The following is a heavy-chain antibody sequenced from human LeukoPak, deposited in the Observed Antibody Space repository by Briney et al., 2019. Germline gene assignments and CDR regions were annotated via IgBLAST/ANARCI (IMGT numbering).Heavy chain of an antibody. J-gene: IGHJ6*03. Sequence: GASVKVSCKASGYTFTSYGISWVRQAPGQGLEWMGGIIPIFGTANYAQKFQGRVTITADESTSTAYMELSSLRSEDTAVYYCARVSCSGGSCYSGYYYYMDVWGKGTTVTISS. CDR2: IIPIFGTA. D-gene: IGHD2-15*01. CDR1: GYTFTSYG. V-gene: IGHV1-69*13. CDR3: ARVSCSGGSCYSGYYYYMDV.